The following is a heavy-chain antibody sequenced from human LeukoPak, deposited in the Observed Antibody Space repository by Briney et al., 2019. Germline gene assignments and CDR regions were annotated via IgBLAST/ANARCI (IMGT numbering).Heavy chain of an antibody. D-gene: IGHD1-1*01. CDR2: IYPGDSDT. J-gene: IGHJ4*02. CDR3: ARHETGPYFDY. Sequence: GESLKISFKGSGYSFTSYWIGWVRQMPGKGLECMGIIYPGDSDTRYSPSFQGQVTISADRSISTAYLQWSSLKASDTAMYYCARHETGPYFDYWGQGTLVTVSS. CDR1: GYSFTSYW. V-gene: IGHV5-51*01.